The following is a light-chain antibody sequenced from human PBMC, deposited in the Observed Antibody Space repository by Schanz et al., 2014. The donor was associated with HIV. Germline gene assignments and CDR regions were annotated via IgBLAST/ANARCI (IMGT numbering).Light chain of an antibody. CDR3: QQYKDDSHT. CDR1: QSLTRW. V-gene: IGKV1-5*03. Sequence: DIQLTQSPSTLSASVGDRVTITCRASQSLTRWLAWYPQKPGKAPKLLIYKASSLESGVPSRFSGSASGTEFTLTISSLQPDDFATYYCQQYKDDSHTFGQGTKLEI. CDR2: KAS. J-gene: IGKJ2*01.